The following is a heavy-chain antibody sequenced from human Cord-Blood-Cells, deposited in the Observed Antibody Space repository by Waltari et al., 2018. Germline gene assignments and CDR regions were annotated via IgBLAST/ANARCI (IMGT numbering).Heavy chain of an antibody. CDR1: GGSFSGYY. D-gene: IGHD2-8*01. Sequence: QVQLQQWGAGLLKPSETLSLTCAVYGGSFSGYYWSWIRQPPGKGLEWIGEINHSGRTNYNPSLKIRVTISVDSSKVPFSPKLSSVTAADTAVYYCARHAIRTFDYWGQGTLVTVSS. CDR2: INHSGRT. J-gene: IGHJ4*02. V-gene: IGHV4-34*01. CDR3: ARHAIRTFDY.